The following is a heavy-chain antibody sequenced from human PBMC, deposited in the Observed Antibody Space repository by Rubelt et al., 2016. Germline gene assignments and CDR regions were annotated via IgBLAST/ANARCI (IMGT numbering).Heavy chain of an antibody. CDR1: GFTFSDYY. Sequence: VQLVESGGALVQPGGSLRLSCAASGFTFSDYYMSWIRQHPGKGLEWIGYIYYSGSTYYNPSLRSRVTRSVDTAKNQFSLKRSCVTAADTAVYYCARVKGYFDLWGRGTLVTVSS. J-gene: IGHJ2*01. CDR2: IYYSGST. CDR3: ARVKGYFDL. V-gene: IGHV4-31*02.